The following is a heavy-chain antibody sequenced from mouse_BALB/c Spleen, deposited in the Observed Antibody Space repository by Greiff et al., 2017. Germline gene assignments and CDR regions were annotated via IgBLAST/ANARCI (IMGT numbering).Heavy chain of an antibody. Sequence: EVKLVESGGGLVQPGGSRKLSCAASGFTFSSFGMHWVRQAPEKGLDWVAYISSGSSTIYYSDTVKGRFTISRDNPKNPLFLQMTSLRTEDTAMYYCASSDYGYGDFDYWGQGTTLTVSS. CDR1: GFTFSSFG. CDR2: ISSGSSTI. V-gene: IGHV5-17*02. D-gene: IGHD2-2*01. J-gene: IGHJ2*01. CDR3: ASSDYGYGDFDY.